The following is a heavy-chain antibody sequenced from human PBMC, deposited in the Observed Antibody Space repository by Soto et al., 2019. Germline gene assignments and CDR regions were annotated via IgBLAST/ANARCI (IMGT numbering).Heavy chain of an antibody. CDR3: ARDLHLRSCDY. J-gene: IGHJ4*02. V-gene: IGHV3-48*01. Sequence: EVQLVESGGGLVQPGGSLRLSCEASGFTLSSYSMSWVRQAPGKGLEWISYISSSSSVIYYADSVKGRFTISRDNAKNSLFLHMNSLRADDPVVYCCARDLHLRSCDYWGQGTLVTVSS. CDR2: ISSSSSVI. D-gene: IGHD3-3*01. CDR1: GFTLSSYS.